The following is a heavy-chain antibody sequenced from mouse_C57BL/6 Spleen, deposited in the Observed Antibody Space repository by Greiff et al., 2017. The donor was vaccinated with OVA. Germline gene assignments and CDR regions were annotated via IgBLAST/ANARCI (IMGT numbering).Heavy chain of an antibody. J-gene: IGHJ2*01. CDR2: IYPGSGST. CDR3: ARVLYDYDYFDY. V-gene: IGHV1-55*01. Sequence: QVQLQQPGAELVKPGASVKMSCKASGYTFPSYWITWVKQRPGQGLEWIGDIYPGSGSTNYNEKFKSKATLTVDTSSSTAYMQLSSLTSGDSAVYYCARVLYDYDYFDYWGQGTTLTVSS. CDR1: GYTFPSYW. D-gene: IGHD2-4*01.